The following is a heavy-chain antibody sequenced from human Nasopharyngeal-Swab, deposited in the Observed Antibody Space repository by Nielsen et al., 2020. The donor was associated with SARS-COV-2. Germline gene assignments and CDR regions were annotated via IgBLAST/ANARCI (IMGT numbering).Heavy chain of an antibody. D-gene: IGHD4-17*01. CDR1: GYSISSSNYY. Sequence: SETLSLTCTVSGYSISSSNYYWGWIRQPPGKGLVWIGNIYYSGTTSYNPSLHSRVTISVDTSKNQVSLNLNSVPAADTAVYYCARALLDYGDSGAEERWGQGALVTVSS. CDR3: ARALLDYGDSGAEER. CDR2: IYYSGTT. V-gene: IGHV4-39*07. J-gene: IGHJ4*02.